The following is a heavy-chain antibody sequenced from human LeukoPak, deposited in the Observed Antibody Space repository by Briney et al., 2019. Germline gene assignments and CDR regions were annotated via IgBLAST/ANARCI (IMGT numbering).Heavy chain of an antibody. D-gene: IGHD3-10*01. J-gene: IGHJ4*02. CDR2: ISGSGGST. CDR3: AGTPWFGELTLDY. CDR1: GFSFSSYA. V-gene: IGHV3-23*01. Sequence: GGSLRLSCAASGFSFSSYAMSWVRQAPGKGLEWVSAISGSGGSTYYADSVQGRFTISRDNSKNTQSLQMNILRAEDTAVYYCAGTPWFGELTLDYWGQGTLVTVSS.